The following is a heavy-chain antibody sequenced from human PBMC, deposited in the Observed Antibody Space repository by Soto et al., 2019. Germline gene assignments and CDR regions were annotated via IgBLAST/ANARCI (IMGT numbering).Heavy chain of an antibody. CDR2: ISAYNGNT. V-gene: IGHV1-18*04. CDR3: ARDLGSSWYLLYYYGMDV. Sequence: QVQLVQSGAEVKKPGASVKVSCKASGYTFTSYGISWVRQAPGQGLEWMGWISAYNGNTNYAQKLQGRVTMTTDTSTSTAYMELRSLRSADTAVYYCARDLGSSWYLLYYYGMDVWGQGTTVTVSS. D-gene: IGHD6-13*01. J-gene: IGHJ6*02. CDR1: GYTFTSYG.